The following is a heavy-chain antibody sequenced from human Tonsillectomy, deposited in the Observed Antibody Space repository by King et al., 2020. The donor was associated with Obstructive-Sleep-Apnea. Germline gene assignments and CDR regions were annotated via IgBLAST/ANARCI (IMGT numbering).Heavy chain of an antibody. CDR2: IYPGDSDT. Sequence: QLVQSGAEVKKPGESLKISCKGSGYSFTSYWIGWVRQMPGKGLEWVGIIYPGDSDTRESPSFQGQVTILADKSSITAYLPWSSLKASDTAMYYCARRMGYTSSADYWGQGTLVTVSS. J-gene: IGHJ4*02. CDR3: ARRMGYTSSADY. D-gene: IGHD6-25*01. CDR1: GYSFTSYW. V-gene: IGHV5-51*01.